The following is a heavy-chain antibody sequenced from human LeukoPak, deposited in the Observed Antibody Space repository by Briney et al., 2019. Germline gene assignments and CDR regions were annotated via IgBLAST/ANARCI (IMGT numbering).Heavy chain of an antibody. V-gene: IGHV3-23*01. D-gene: IGHD4-23*01. J-gene: IGHJ4*02. Sequence: GRSLRLSCAASGFTFSSYSMNWARQAPGEGRGSVSTISGSGGRTYYADSVKGRFTISRDNSKNTLYLQMNSLSAEDTAVYYCARDLTTVVTPRYLPGDYWGQGTLVTVSS. CDR2: ISGSGGRT. CDR1: GFTFSSYS. CDR3: ARDLTTVVTPRYLPGDY.